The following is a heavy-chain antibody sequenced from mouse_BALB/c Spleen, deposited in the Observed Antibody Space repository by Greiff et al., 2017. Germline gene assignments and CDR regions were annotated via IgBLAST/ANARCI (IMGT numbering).Heavy chain of an antibody. V-gene: IGHV5-17*02. CDR1: GFTFSSFG. CDR3: ARSERQAWFAY. CDR2: ISSGSSTI. Sequence: EVKLMESGGGLVQPGGSRKLSCAASGFTFSSFGMHWVRQAPEKGLEWVAYISSGSSTIYYADTVKGRFTISRDNPKNTLFLQMTSLRSEDTAMYYCARSERQAWFAYWGQGTLVTVSA. J-gene: IGHJ3*01. D-gene: IGHD3-2*01.